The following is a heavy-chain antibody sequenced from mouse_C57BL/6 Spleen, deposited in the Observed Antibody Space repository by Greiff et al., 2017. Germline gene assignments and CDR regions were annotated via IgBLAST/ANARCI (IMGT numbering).Heavy chain of an antibody. CDR1: GYSITSGYY. CDR3: AREVPNYYGSMYYAMDY. Sequence: DVQLQESGPGLVKPSQSLSLTCSVTGYSITSGYYWNWIRQFPGNKLEWMGYISYDGSNNYNPSLKNRISITRDTSKNQFFLKLNSVTTEDTATYYCAREVPNYYGSMYYAMDYWGQGTSVTVSS. V-gene: IGHV3-6*01. J-gene: IGHJ4*01. CDR2: ISYDGSN. D-gene: IGHD1-1*01.